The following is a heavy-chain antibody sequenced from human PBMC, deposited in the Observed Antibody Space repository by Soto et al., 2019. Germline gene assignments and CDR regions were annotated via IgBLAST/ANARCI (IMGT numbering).Heavy chain of an antibody. CDR3: AAGYICGWRFDY. V-gene: IGHV1-69*02. CDR2: IIPILGRA. J-gene: IGHJ4*02. D-gene: IGHD6-19*01. CDR1: GGTFSSYT. Sequence: QVQLVQSGAEVKKPGSSVKVSCKASGGTFSSYTISWVRQAPGQGLEWMGRIIPILGRANYAQKFQGRVTSTSGKATSTAYMGLSSLRSEDTDVYYCAAGYICGWRFDYWGQGTRVPVSS.